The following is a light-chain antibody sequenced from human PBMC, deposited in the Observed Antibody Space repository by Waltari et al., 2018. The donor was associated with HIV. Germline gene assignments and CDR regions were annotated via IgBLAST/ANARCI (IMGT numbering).Light chain of an antibody. J-gene: IGLJ2*01. CDR1: SSHIGSNT. V-gene: IGLV1-44*01. Sequence: QSVLTQPPSASGIPGQRVAISCSGSSSHIGSNTITWYQQLSGTAPKLLINSNNQRPSGVPDRFSGSKSGTSGSLAISGLQSEDEADYYCAAWDDNRNAVVFGGGTKLTVL. CDR2: SNN. CDR3: AAWDDNRNAVV.